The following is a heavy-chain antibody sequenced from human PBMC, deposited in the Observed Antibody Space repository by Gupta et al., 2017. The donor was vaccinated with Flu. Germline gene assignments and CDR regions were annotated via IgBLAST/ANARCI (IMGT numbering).Heavy chain of an antibody. CDR3: ARGYCSSTSCYPYYFDY. CDR2: ISGSGGST. J-gene: IGHJ4*02. V-gene: IGHV3-23*01. Sequence: AMSLVRQAPGKGLEWVSTISGSGGSTYYADSVKGRFTISRDNSKNTLYLQMNSLRAEDTAVYYCARGYCSSTSCYPYYFDYWGQGTLVTVSS. CDR1: A. D-gene: IGHD2-2*01.